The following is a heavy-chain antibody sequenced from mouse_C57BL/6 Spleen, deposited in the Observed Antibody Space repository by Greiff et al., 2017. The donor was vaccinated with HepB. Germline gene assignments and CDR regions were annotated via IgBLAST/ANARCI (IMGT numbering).Heavy chain of an antibody. CDR2: INPGSGGT. Sequence: QVQLQQSGAELVRPGTSVKVSCKASGYAFTNYLIEWVKQRPGQGLEWIGVINPGSGGTNYNEKFKGKATLTADKSSSTAYMQLSSLTSEDSAVYFCARGGSFVATWWYFDVWGTGTTVTVSS. CDR1: GYAFTNYL. CDR3: ARGGSFVATWWYFDV. D-gene: IGHD1-1*01. V-gene: IGHV1-54*01. J-gene: IGHJ1*03.